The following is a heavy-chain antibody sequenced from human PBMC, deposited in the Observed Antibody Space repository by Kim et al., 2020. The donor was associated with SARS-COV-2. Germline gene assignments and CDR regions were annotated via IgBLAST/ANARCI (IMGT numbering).Heavy chain of an antibody. Sequence: ASVKVSCKASGYTFTDYYIHWVRQAPGQGFEWMGWINPATGATKYGQNFHGRVTMSRDTSVTTAYLEIPRLTSDDSAVYYCARDADRDAMRLLEWLGFGHDFWGQGTLITVSS. CDR1: GYTFTDYY. J-gene: IGHJ4*02. D-gene: IGHD3-3*01. CDR3: ARDADRDAMRLLEWLGFGHDF. V-gene: IGHV1-2*02. CDR2: INPATGAT.